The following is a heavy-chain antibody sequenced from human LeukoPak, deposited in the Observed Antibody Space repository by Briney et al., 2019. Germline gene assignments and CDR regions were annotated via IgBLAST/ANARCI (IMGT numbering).Heavy chain of an antibody. CDR3: ARVRCSSTSCYRVDY. Sequence: SETLSLTCAVYGGSLYGGSLSGYYWSWIRQPPGKGLEWIGEINYSGSTNYNPSLKSRVTMSVDTSKKQFSLKLSSVTAADTAVYYCARVRCSSTSCYRVDYWGQGTLVTVSS. CDR1: GGSLSGYY. D-gene: IGHD2-2*01. CDR2: INYSGST. V-gene: IGHV4-34*01. J-gene: IGHJ4*02.